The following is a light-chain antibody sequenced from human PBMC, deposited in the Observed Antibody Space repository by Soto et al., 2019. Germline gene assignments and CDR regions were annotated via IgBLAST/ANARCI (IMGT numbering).Light chain of an antibody. V-gene: IGKV1-39*01. J-gene: IGKJ1*01. CDR1: QSISSY. CDR3: QQSYSTPPT. Sequence: DIQMTQSPSSLSASLGDRVTITCRASQSISSYLNWYQQKPGKAPKLLIYAASSLQSGVPSRFSGIGSGTDFPLTISSLQPEDFATYYCQQSYSTPPTFGQGTKVEIK. CDR2: AAS.